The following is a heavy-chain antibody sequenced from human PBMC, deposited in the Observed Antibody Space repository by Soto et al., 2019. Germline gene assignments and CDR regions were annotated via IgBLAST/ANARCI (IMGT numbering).Heavy chain of an antibody. Sequence: PGESLKISCQGSGYSFTNYWIAWMRQMPGEGLEYMGIIYPSDSTARYSPSFQGQVTFSVDKSISTAYLQWNSLKASDTAMYYCARHGFYGDYLSNYFDPWGQGTLVTVSS. CDR3: ARHGFYGDYLSNYFDP. V-gene: IGHV5-51*01. CDR2: IYPSDSTA. D-gene: IGHD4-17*01. CDR1: GYSFTNYW. J-gene: IGHJ5*02.